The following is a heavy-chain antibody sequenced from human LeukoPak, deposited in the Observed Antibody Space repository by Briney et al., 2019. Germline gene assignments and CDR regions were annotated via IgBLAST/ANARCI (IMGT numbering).Heavy chain of an antibody. J-gene: IGHJ5*02. CDR2: ISRSGSTI. CDR3: ARDFWVAPRPGGA. V-gene: IGHV3-48*03. CDR1: GFTFSSYE. Sequence: GGSLRLSCAASGFTFSSYEMNWVRQAPGKGLEWVSYISRSGSTIYYADSVKGRFTISRDNAKNSLYLQMNSLRAEDTAVYYCARDFWVAPRPGGAWGQGTLVTVSS. D-gene: IGHD2/OR15-2a*01.